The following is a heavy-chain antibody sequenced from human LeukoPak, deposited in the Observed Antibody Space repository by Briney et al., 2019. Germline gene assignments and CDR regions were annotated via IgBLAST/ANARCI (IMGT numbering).Heavy chain of an antibody. D-gene: IGHD2-15*01. CDR1: GXTFSSYS. Sequence: LRLSXAASGXTFSSYSMNWVRQAPGKGLEWVSYIDRSSSTIYYADSVKGRFTISRDNAKNSLYLQMNSMRDEDTAVYYCARDRAAPTWYFDLWGRGTLVTVSS. J-gene: IGHJ2*01. CDR3: ARDRAAPTWYFDL. CDR2: IDRSSSTI. V-gene: IGHV3-48*02.